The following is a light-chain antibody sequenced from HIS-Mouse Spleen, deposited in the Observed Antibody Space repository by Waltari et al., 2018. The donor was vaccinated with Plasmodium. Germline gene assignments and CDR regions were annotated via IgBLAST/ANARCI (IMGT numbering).Light chain of an antibody. CDR2: GAS. CDR1: QSVSSN. Sequence: EIVMTQSPATLSVSPGERATLSCRASQSVSSNLAWYQQKPGQAPRLLIYGASTRATGIQARFSGSGSGTEFTLTISRMQSEDFAVYYCQQYNNWPPTWTFGQGTKVEIK. J-gene: IGKJ1*01. CDR3: QQYNNWPPTWT. V-gene: IGKV3-15*01.